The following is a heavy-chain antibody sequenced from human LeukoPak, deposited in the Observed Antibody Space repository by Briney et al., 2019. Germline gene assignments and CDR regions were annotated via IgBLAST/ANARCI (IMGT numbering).Heavy chain of an antibody. D-gene: IGHD3-10*01. CDR1: GFTFSSYG. Sequence: GGSLRLSCAASGFTFSSYGMHWVRQAPAKGLEWVAFIRYDGSNKYYADSVKGRFTISRDNSKNTLYLQMNSLRTEDTAVYYCAKMVVWFGDLFDYWGQGTLVTVSS. V-gene: IGHV3-30*02. J-gene: IGHJ4*02. CDR3: AKMVVWFGDLFDY. CDR2: IRYDGSNK.